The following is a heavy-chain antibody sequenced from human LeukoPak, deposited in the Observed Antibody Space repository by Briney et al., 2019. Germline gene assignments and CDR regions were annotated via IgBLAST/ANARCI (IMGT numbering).Heavy chain of an antibody. V-gene: IGHV1-18*01. CDR2: ISAYSGNT. J-gene: IGHJ4*02. Sequence: ASVKVSCKASGGTFSSYAISWVRQAPGQGLECMGWISAYSGNTNYAQKLQGRVTMTTDTSTSTAYMELRSLRSDDTAVYYCARDGDIVATIPELYYWGQGTLVTVSS. CDR1: GGTFSSYA. D-gene: IGHD5-12*01. CDR3: ARDGDIVATIPELYY.